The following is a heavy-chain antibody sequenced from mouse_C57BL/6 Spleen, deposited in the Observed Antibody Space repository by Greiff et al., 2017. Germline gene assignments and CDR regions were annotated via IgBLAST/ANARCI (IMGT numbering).Heavy chain of an antibody. J-gene: IGHJ4*01. V-gene: IGHV1-55*01. Sequence: VQLQQPGAELVKPGASVKMSCKASGYTFTSYWITWVKQRPGQGLEWIGDIYPGSGSTNYNEKFKSKATLTVDTSSSTAYMQLSSLTSEDSAVYYCARIYDGYYYAMDYWGQGPSVTVSS. CDR1: GYTFTSYW. D-gene: IGHD2-3*01. CDR2: IYPGSGST. CDR3: ARIYDGYYYAMDY.